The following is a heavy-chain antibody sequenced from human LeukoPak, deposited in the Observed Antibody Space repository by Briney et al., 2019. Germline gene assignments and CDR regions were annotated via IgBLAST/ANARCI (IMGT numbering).Heavy chain of an antibody. Sequence: SETLSLTCAVYGGSFSGYCWSWIRQPPGKGLEWIGEINHSGSTNYNPSLKSRVTISVDTSKNQFSLKLSSVTAADTAVYYCARETGYSSGRKRRPHMDVWGKGTTVTVSS. J-gene: IGHJ6*04. CDR1: GGSFSGYC. CDR2: INHSGST. CDR3: ARETGYSSGRKRRPHMDV. D-gene: IGHD6-19*01. V-gene: IGHV4-34*01.